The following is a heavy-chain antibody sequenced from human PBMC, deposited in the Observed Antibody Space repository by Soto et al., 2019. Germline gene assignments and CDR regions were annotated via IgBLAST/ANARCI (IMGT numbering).Heavy chain of an antibody. Sequence: EVQLVESGGDLVQPGGSLRLSCAASGFTFSTYSMNWVRQAPGKGLEWVSSISSSSTIYYADSVKGRFTISRDNVQNSLYLQMHSLRAEDTAVYYCARERGSSWTFDYWDQGTLVTVSS. CDR3: ARERGSSWTFDY. J-gene: IGHJ4*02. V-gene: IGHV3-48*01. CDR2: ISSSSTI. D-gene: IGHD6-13*01. CDR1: GFTFSTYS.